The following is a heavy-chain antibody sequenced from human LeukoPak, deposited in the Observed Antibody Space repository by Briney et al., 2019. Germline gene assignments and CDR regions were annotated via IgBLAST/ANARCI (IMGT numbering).Heavy chain of an antibody. D-gene: IGHD3-22*01. CDR2: INANSGVT. V-gene: IGHV1-2*02. J-gene: IGHJ5*02. Sequence: ASVKVSCKASGFILTGHYIHWVRQAPGQGLEWMGWINANSGVTNYAQKFQGRVTMTGDTPISTAYLELSRLRSDDTAVFYCARGPDYSDSTGFGWFDPWGQGTRVTVSS. CDR3: ARGPDYSDSTGFGWFDP. CDR1: GFILTGHY.